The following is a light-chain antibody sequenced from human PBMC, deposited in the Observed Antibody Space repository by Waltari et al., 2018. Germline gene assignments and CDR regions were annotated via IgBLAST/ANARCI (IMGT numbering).Light chain of an antibody. CDR3: MQALQTLLT. CDR1: PRLLHSNGYNY. CDR2: LGS. V-gene: IGKV2-28*01. J-gene: IGKJ5*01. Sequence: DIVMTQSPLSLPVTPGEPASISCRSSPRLLHSNGYNYLDWYLQKPGQSPQLLIYLGSNRASGVPDRFSGSGSGTDFTLKISRVEAEDVGVYYCMQALQTLLTFGQGTRLEIK.